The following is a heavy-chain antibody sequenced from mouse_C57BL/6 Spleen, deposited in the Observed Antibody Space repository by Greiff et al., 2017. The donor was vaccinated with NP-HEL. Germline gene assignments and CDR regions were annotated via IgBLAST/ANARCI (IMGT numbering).Heavy chain of an antibody. CDR2: ISYDGSN. CDR3: ARDLDDYGGGFDY. J-gene: IGHJ2*01. D-gene: IGHD2-4*01. Sequence: EVKLEESGPGLVKPSQSLSLTCSVTGYSITSGYYWNWIRQFPGNKLEWMGYISYDGSNNYNPSLKNRISITRDTSKNQFFLKLNSVTTEDTATYYCARDLDDYGGGFDYWGQGTTLTVSS. V-gene: IGHV3-6*01. CDR1: GYSITSGYY.